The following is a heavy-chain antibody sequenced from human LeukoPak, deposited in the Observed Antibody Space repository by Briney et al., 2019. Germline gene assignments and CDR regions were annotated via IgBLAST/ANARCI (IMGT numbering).Heavy chain of an antibody. CDR2: ISGHNDDT. CDR1: GYTFTSYA. J-gene: IGHJ6*03. D-gene: IGHD2-15*01. V-gene: IGHV1-18*01. Sequence: GASVKVSCKASGYTFTSYAISWVRQAPGQGLEWMGWISGHNDDTNYAQRLQGRVTMITDTSTSTAYMELRSLRSDDTAVYYCARAGYCSGGSCYPYYHYYYMDVWGKGTTVTVSS. CDR3: ARAGYCSGGSCYPYYHYYYMDV.